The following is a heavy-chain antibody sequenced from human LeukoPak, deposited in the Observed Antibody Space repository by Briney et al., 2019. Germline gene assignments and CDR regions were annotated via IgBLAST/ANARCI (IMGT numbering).Heavy chain of an antibody. CDR1: GFTFSSHW. J-gene: IGHJ4*02. CDR3: VRGLLGSGDY. D-gene: IGHD7-27*01. Sequence: GGSLRLSCAASGFTFSSHWMHWVGQAPGKGVVWVSRINSDGSITTYADSVKGRSTISRDNAKNTVYLQMDSLRAEDTAVYYCVRGLLGSGDYWGQGTLVTVSS. V-gene: IGHV3-74*01. CDR2: INSDGSIT.